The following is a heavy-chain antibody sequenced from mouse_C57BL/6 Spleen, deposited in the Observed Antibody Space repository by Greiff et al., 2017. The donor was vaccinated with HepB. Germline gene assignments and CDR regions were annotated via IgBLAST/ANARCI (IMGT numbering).Heavy chain of an antibody. J-gene: IGHJ4*01. CDR2: IHPNSGST. D-gene: IGHD2-4*01. V-gene: IGHV1-64*01. CDR1: GYTFTSYW. Sequence: QVQLQQPGAELVKPGASVKLSCKASGYTFTSYWMHWVKQRPGQGLEWIGMIHPNSGSTNYNEKFKSKATLTVDKSSSTAYMQLSSLTSEDSAVYYCARTHYEYGGYAMDYWGQGTSVTVSS. CDR3: ARTHYEYGGYAMDY.